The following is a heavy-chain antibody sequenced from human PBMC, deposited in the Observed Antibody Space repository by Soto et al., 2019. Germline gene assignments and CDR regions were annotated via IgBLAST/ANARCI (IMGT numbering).Heavy chain of an antibody. CDR2: IYYSGST. D-gene: IGHD3-10*01. V-gene: IGHV4-61*08. J-gene: IGHJ6*02. Sequence: SDTLSLTCAVSGASISSGGYSWSWIRQPPGKGLEWIGYIYYSGSTNYNPSLKSRVTMSVDTPKNQFSLKLSSVTAADTAVYYCARRGYGPGFPYYYGMDVWGEGTTVT. CDR1: GASISSGGYS. CDR3: ARRGYGPGFPYYYGMDV.